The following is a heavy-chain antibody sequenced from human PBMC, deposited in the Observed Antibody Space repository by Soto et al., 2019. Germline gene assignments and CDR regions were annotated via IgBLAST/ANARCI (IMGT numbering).Heavy chain of an antibody. Sequence: PGGSLRLSCTASGFTFRDYVMTWFRQAPGKGLEWVGFIRSKPYGATTEYAASVEGRFTISRDDSKSIAYLQMNSLKTEDTGVYYCTRFYYDSSGYRSWYFDLWGRGXLVTVYS. CDR3: TRFYYDSSGYRSWYFDL. D-gene: IGHD3-22*01. CDR1: GFTFRDYV. V-gene: IGHV3-49*03. J-gene: IGHJ2*01. CDR2: IRSKPYGATT.